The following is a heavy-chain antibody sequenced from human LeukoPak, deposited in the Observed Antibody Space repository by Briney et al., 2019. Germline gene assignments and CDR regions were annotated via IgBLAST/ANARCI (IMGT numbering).Heavy chain of an antibody. CDR1: GFTFSSYA. Sequence: GGSLRLSCAASGFTFSSYAMHWVRQAPGKGLEWVAVISYDGSNKYYADSVKGRFTISRDNSKNTLYLQMNSLRAEDTAVYYCARDWSGGSGSYHAFDIWGQGTMVTVSS. D-gene: IGHD3-10*01. CDR3: ARDWSGGSGSYHAFDI. V-gene: IGHV3-30-3*01. J-gene: IGHJ3*02. CDR2: ISYDGSNK.